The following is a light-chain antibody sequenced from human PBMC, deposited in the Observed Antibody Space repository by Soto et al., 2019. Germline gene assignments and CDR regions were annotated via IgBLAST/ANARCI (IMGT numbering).Light chain of an antibody. J-gene: IGKJ1*01. Sequence: DIHMTQSPSSLSASVGERVTITCRASQSINNHLDWYQQKPGKDPKLLIYAASTLQSGVPARFSGSGSGTDFTLTITRLQTDDFATYYCQQYNSYTWTFGQGTKLDIK. CDR1: QSINNH. CDR2: AAS. CDR3: QQYNSYTWT. V-gene: IGKV1-16*01.